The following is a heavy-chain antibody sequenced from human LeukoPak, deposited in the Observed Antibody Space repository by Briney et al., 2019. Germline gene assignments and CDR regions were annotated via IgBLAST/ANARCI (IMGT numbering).Heavy chain of an antibody. CDR1: GITFSTYA. Sequence: GGSLRLSCAASGITFSTYAVRWVRQAPGKGLEWVSSISGSGGSTNYADSVKGRFTISRDNSKNTLYLQMNSLRAEDTAVYYCAKMGDILTGYPYYFDYWGQGTLVTVSS. CDR2: ISGSGGST. V-gene: IGHV3-23*01. CDR3: AKMGDILTGYPYYFDY. J-gene: IGHJ4*02. D-gene: IGHD3-9*01.